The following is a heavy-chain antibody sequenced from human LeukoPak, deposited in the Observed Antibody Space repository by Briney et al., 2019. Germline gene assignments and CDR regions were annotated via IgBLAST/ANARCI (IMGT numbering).Heavy chain of an antibody. J-gene: IGHJ5*02. CDR1: GYTFSTYY. CDR2: INPSGGST. D-gene: IGHD1-26*01. V-gene: IGHV1-46*01. Sequence: GASVKVSCKASGYTFSTYYMHWVRQAPGQGLECMGIINPSGGSTNYAQKFQGRITMTRDMSTSTVYMELRSLRSEDTAVYFCARDGSDGTYYGNWFDPWGQGTLVTVSS. CDR3: ARDGSDGTYYGNWFDP.